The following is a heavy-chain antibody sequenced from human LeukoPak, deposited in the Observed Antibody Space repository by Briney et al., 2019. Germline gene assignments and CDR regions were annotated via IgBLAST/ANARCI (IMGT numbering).Heavy chain of an antibody. V-gene: IGHV3-43*02. CDR3: AKDIFGDSGYSSTDY. CDR1: GFTFDDYA. Sequence: GGSLRLSCAASGFTFDDYAMHWVRQAPGKGLEWVSLISGDGGSTYYADSVKGRFTISRDNSKTSLYLQMNSLRTEDTALYYCAKDIFGDSGYSSTDYWGQGTLVTVSS. D-gene: IGHD5-12*01. CDR2: ISGDGGST. J-gene: IGHJ4*02.